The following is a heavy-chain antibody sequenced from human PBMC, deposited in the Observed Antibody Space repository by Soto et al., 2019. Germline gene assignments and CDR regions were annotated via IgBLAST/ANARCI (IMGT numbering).Heavy chain of an antibody. J-gene: IGHJ4*02. V-gene: IGHV4-31*03. CDR1: GGSISSGGYY. CDR2: IYYSGST. Sequence: PSETLSLTCTVSGGSISSGGYYWSWIRQHPGKGLEWIGYIYYSGSTYYDPSLKTRVTISVDTSKNQFSLKLTSVTAADTAVYYCARGDYGSGSYYYFDYWGQGTLVTVSS. D-gene: IGHD3-10*01. CDR3: ARGDYGSGSYYYFDY.